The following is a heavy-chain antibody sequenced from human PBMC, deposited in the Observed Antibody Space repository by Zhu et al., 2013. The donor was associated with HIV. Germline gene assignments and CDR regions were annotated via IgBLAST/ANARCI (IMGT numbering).Heavy chain of an antibody. D-gene: IGHD3-9*01. J-gene: IGHJ4*02. Sequence: QVQLVQSGPEVKKPGASVKVSCKASGYTFTTYYMHWVRQAPGQGLEWMGIINPSGGSTTYAQKFQGRVTMTRDTSTSTVYMELSSLRSEDTAVYYCARDYDILTYYNYYFEYWGQGTLVTVSS. CDR3: ARDYDILTYYNYYFEY. CDR1: GYTFTTYY. V-gene: IGHV1-46*01. CDR2: INPSGGST.